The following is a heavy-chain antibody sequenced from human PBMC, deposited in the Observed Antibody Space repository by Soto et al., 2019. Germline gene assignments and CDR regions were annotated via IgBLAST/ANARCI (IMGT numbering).Heavy chain of an antibody. CDR3: ARGRGVLMVYAIRDAFDI. CDR2: IYHSGST. D-gene: IGHD2-8*01. V-gene: IGHV4-4*02. CDR1: SGSISSSNW. J-gene: IGHJ3*02. Sequence: PSETLSLTCAVSSGSISSSNWWSWVRQPPGKGLEWIGEIYHSGSTNYNPSLKSRVTISVDKSKNQFSLKLSSVTAADTAVYYCARGRGVLMVYAIRDAFDIWGQGTMVTVSS.